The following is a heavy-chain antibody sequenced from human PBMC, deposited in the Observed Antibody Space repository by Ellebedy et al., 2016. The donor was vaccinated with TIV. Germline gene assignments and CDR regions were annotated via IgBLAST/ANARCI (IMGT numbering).Heavy chain of an antibody. V-gene: IGHV3-30*18. J-gene: IGHJ4*02. CDR3: AKADYDSSGRGADY. CDR1: GFTFSSYS. Sequence: PGGSLRLSCAASGFTFSSYSMHWVRQAPGQGLEWVAVISYDGSNKYYADAVKGRFTISRDKSKNTLYLQMNSLRAEDTAVYYCAKADYDSSGRGADYWGQGTLVTVSS. D-gene: IGHD3-22*01. CDR2: ISYDGSNK.